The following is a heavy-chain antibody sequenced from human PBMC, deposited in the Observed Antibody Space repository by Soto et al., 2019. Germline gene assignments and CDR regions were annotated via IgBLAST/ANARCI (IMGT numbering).Heavy chain of an antibody. CDR2: IYYSGST. V-gene: IGHV4-31*03. Sequence: SETLSLTCTVSGGSVSSGAYCWTWIRQRPGKGLEWIGYIYYSGSTYYSPSLKSRLSISLDTSKNQFSLRLSSVAAADTAMYYCARARLRAVYAFDIWGQGAMVTVSS. CDR3: ARARLRAVYAFDI. CDR1: GGSVSSGAYC. D-gene: IGHD5-12*01. J-gene: IGHJ3*02.